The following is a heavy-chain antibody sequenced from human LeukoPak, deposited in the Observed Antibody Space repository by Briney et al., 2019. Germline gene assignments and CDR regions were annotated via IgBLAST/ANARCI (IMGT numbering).Heavy chain of an antibody. CDR1: GFTFDDYA. J-gene: IGHJ3*02. V-gene: IGHV3-9*03. Sequence: GGSLRLSCAASGFTFDDYAMHWVRQAPGKGLEWVSTINWDSSRTAYADSVKGQFTISRDNAKNSLYLQMNSLRTEDMALYYCAALAAAGSDAFDIWGQGTMVTVSS. CDR3: AALAAAGSDAFDI. CDR2: INWDSSRT. D-gene: IGHD6-13*01.